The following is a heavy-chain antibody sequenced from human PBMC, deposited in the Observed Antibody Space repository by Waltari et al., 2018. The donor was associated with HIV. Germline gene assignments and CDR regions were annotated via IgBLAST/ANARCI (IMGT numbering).Heavy chain of an antibody. CDR3: ARAGRDGKLPPDY. CDR2: MNSDGRST. J-gene: IGHJ4*01. CDR1: GFTFSSYW. Sequence: EVQLVESGGGSVQPGGSLRLSCAASGFTFSSYWMHWVRQAPGKGMVWVSSMNSDGRSTSNAYSGKGRFTISRDNAKNTVYRQMNSLRAEETVVYYCARAGRDGKLPPDYWGHGTLVTVSS. V-gene: IGHV3-74*01. D-gene: IGHD1-26*01.